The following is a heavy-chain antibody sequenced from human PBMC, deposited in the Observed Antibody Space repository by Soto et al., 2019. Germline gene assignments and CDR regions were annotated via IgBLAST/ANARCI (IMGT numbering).Heavy chain of an antibody. Sequence: QVQLVQSGAEVKKPGSSVKVSCKASGGTFSSYTISWVRQAPGQGLEWMGRIIPILGIANYAQKFQGRVTITADKSTSTAYMAPSSLRSEDTAVYYCAKDYGGKDGDYWGQGTLVTVSS. D-gene: IGHD4-17*01. CDR1: GGTFSSYT. J-gene: IGHJ4*02. CDR3: AKDYGGKDGDY. V-gene: IGHV1-69*08. CDR2: IIPILGIA.